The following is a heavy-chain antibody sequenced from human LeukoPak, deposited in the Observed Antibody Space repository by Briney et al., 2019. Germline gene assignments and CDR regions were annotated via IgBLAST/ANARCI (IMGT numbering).Heavy chain of an antibody. CDR2: INHSGST. D-gene: IGHD3-9*01. CDR1: GGSFNGYY. V-gene: IGHV4-34*01. Sequence: PSETLSLTCAVYGGSFNGYYWSWIRQPPGKGLEWIGEINHSGSTNYSPSLKSRVTLSVDTSKNQFSLKLNSVTAADTAVYYCARQYIDILTGYHRGELYWYFDLWGRGTLVTVSS. CDR3: ARQYIDILTGYHRGELYWYFDL. J-gene: IGHJ2*01.